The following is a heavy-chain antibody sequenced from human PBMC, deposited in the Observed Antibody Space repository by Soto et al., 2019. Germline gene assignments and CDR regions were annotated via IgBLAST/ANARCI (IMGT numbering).Heavy chain of an antibody. Sequence: GGSLRLSCAASGFTFSHAWMSWVRQAPGKGLEWVGRIKSKADGETKDYGAPVRGRFTISRDDSQDILYLHMNSLRIEDTAVYYCCVVKRRDQYSTSGYWFDPWGPGTLVTVSS. CDR2: IKSKADGETK. J-gene: IGHJ5*02. CDR1: GFTFSHAW. D-gene: IGHD4-4*01. V-gene: IGHV3-15*01. CDR3: CVVKRRDQYSTSGYWFDP.